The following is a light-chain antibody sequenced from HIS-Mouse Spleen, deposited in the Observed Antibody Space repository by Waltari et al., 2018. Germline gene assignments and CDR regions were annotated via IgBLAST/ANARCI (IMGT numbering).Light chain of an antibody. CDR2: EGS. CDR1: SSDAGSYTL. Sequence: QSALTQPASVSGSPGQSITIPCTGTSSDAGSYTLVSWYHQHPGKAPKLMIYEGSKRPSGVSNRFSGSKSGNTASLTISGLQAEDEADYYCCSYAGSSTWVFGGGTKLTVL. J-gene: IGLJ3*02. V-gene: IGLV2-23*01. CDR3: CSYAGSSTWV.